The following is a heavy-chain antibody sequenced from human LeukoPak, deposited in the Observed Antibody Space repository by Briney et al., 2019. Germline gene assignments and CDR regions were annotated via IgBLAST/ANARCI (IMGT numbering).Heavy chain of an antibody. D-gene: IGHD2-2*03. CDR2: ISAYNGNT. V-gene: IGHV1-18*04. CDR3: ARDGYCSSTSCGYYYGMDV. J-gene: IGHJ6*02. CDR1: GYTFTSYG. Sequence: ASVKVSCKASGYTFTSYGISWVRQAPGQGLEWMGWISAYNGNTNYAQKLQGRVTMTTDTSTSTAYMELRSLRSDDTAVYYCARDGYCSSTSCGYYYGMDVWGQGTMVTVSS.